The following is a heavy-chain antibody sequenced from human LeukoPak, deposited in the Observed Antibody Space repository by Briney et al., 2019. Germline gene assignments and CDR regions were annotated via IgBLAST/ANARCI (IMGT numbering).Heavy chain of an antibody. V-gene: IGHV4-59*12. CDR3: ARGSGYYPLDY. CDR1: GGSISSYY. Sequence: PSETLSLTCTVSGGSISSYYWTWIRQPPGKGLEWIGYIYYSGNTNYNPSLKSRVTISVDKSKNQFSLKLSSVTAADTAVYYCARGSGYYPLDYWGQGTLVTVSS. J-gene: IGHJ4*02. CDR2: IYYSGNT. D-gene: IGHD2/OR15-2a*01.